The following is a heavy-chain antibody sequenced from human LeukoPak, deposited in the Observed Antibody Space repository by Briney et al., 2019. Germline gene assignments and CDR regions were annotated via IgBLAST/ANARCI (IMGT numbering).Heavy chain of an antibody. CDR1: GGTFSSYA. D-gene: IGHD5-24*01. V-gene: IGHV1-69*04. CDR2: IIPILGIA. CDR3: ARAKTERDGYNY. J-gene: IGHJ4*02. Sequence: SVKVSCKASGGTFSSYAISWVRPAPGQGLEWMGRIIPILGIAKYAQKFQGRVTITADKSTSTAYMELSSLRAEDTAVYYCARAKTERDGYNYWGQGTLVTVSS.